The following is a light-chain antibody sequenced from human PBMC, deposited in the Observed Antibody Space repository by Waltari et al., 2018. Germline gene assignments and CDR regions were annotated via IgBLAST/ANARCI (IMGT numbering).Light chain of an antibody. Sequence: QSALTQPASVSGSPGQSITISCTGTSSDIATYNYVSWYQQHPGKAPKLMIYAVSNRPSGVSNRFSASKSGNTASLTISGLQAEDEADYYCSSYTSTDTWVFGGGTKLTVL. J-gene: IGLJ3*02. CDR1: SSDIATYNY. CDR3: SSYTSTDTWV. CDR2: AVS. V-gene: IGLV2-14*03.